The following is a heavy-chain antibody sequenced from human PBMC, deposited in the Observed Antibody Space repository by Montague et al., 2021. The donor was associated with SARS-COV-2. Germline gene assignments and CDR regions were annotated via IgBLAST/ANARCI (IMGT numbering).Heavy chain of an antibody. CDR1: GGSFSGYY. J-gene: IGHJ4*02. CDR3: ARWDPQTLTLIGLRGKSASDY. Sequence: SETLSLTCAVYGGSFSGYYWTWIRQSPGKGLEGIAEINHSGTTNYNFNPSLRSRVTISVDTSKSQFSLKLNSVTAADTGVYYCARWDPQTLTLIGLRGKSASDYWGQGTLVTVSS. D-gene: IGHD4-23*01. CDR2: INHSGTT. V-gene: IGHV4-34*01.